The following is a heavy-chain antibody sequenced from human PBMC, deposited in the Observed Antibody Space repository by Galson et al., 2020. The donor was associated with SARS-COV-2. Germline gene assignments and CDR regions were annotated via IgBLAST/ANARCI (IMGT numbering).Heavy chain of an antibody. CDR3: ARGAHGGDDAFDI. Sequence: GSLRLSCAASGFTFSSYGMHWVRQAPGKGLEWVAVIWYDGSNKYYADSVKGRFTISRDNSKNTLYLQMNSLRAEDTAVYYCARGAHGGDDAFDIGGQGTMVTVSS. J-gene: IGHJ3*02. V-gene: IGHV3-33*01. D-gene: IGHD3-16*01. CDR1: GFTFSSYG. CDR2: IWYDGSNK.